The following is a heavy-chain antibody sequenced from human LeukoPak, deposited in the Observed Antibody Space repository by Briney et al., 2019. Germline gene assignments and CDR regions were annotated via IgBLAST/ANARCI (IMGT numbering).Heavy chain of an antibody. CDR1: GSSISSSSYY. J-gene: IGHJ4*02. CDR2: IYYSGST. Sequence: SETLSLTCTVSGSSISSSSYYWGWIRQPPGKGLEWIGTIYYSGSTYYNPSLKSRLTISVDTSKSQFSLKLNSVSAADTAVYYCARRYSGSYPFAYWGQGTLVTVSS. D-gene: IGHD1-26*01. V-gene: IGHV4-39*01. CDR3: ARRYSGSYPFAY.